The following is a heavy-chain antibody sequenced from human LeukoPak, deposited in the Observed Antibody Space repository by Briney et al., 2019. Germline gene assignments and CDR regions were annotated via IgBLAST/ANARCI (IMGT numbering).Heavy chain of an antibody. Sequence: SETLSLTCTVPGGSISSGGYYWSWIRQHPGKGLEWIGYIYYSGSTYYNPSLKSRVTISVDTSKNQFSLKLSSVTAADTAVYYCARMMEGDFWSGYYLSSRYFDYWGQGTLVTVSS. CDR1: GGSISSGGYY. CDR3: ARMMEGDFWSGYYLSSRYFDY. J-gene: IGHJ4*02. V-gene: IGHV4-31*03. CDR2: IYYSGST. D-gene: IGHD3-3*01.